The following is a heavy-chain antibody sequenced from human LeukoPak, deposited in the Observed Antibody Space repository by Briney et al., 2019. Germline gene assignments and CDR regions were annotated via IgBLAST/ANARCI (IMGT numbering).Heavy chain of an antibody. CDR2: ISGSGRNT. CDR3: ARDRLGELSLYSDY. Sequence: GGSLRLSCAASGFTFSTYAMSWVRQAPGKGLEWVSSISGSGRNTYYADSVKGRFTISRDNAKNSLYLQMNSLRAEDTAVYYCARDRLGELSLYSDYWGQGTLVTVSS. D-gene: IGHD3-16*02. CDR1: GFTFSTYA. V-gene: IGHV3-23*01. J-gene: IGHJ4*02.